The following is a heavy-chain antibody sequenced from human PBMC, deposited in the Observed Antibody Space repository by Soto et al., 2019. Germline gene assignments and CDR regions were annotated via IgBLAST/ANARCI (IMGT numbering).Heavy chain of an antibody. D-gene: IGHD6-13*01. V-gene: IGHV4-31*03. CDR1: GGSISSGGYY. Sequence: QVQLQESGPGLVKPSQTLSLTCTVSGGSISSGGYYWSWIRQHPGKGLEWIGYIYYSGSTYYNPSLKSRDTISVDKSKNQFSLKLSSVTAADTAVYYCARANRIAAADTGWWFDPWGQGTLVTVSS. CDR3: ARANRIAAADTGWWFDP. CDR2: IYYSGST. J-gene: IGHJ5*02.